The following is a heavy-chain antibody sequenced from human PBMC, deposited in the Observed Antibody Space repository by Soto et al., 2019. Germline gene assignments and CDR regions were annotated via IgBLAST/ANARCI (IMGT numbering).Heavy chain of an antibody. J-gene: IGHJ6*02. CDR1: GGSISSYY. Sequence: PSETLSLTCTVSGGSISSYYWSWIRQPPGKGLEWIGYVHDSWGSHYNPSLKSRVAISLDTSKSQFSLKLTSVTATDTAVYYCVRRGIGAVHCPVDFCGQGATLTISS. CDR2: VHDSWGS. D-gene: IGHD1-1*01. CDR3: VRRGIGAVHCPVDF. V-gene: IGHV4-59*08.